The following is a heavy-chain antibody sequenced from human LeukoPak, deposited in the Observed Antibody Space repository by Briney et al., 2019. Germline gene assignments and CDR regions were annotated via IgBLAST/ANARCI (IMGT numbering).Heavy chain of an antibody. D-gene: IGHD3-22*01. Sequence: GGSLRLSCAASGFSFSSYGMHWVRQTPGKGLEWLAVISYDGSDKYYVDSVKGRFTISRDNSKNTLYLQMNSLRPDDTAVYYCAQNSYYDSSGTFDYWGQGTLVTVSS. J-gene: IGHJ4*02. CDR2: ISYDGSDK. V-gene: IGHV3-30*03. CDR3: AQNSYYDSSGTFDY. CDR1: GFSFSSYG.